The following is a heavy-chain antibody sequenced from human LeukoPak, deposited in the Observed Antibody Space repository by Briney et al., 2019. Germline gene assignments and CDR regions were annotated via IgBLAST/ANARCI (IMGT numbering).Heavy chain of an antibody. D-gene: IGHD2-21*01. V-gene: IGHV3-23*01. J-gene: IGHJ4*02. CDR3: AKELAYCGGDCSYYFDY. Sequence: VIGGTTYYADSVKARFTISRDNSKNTLYLQMNSLRAEDTAVYYCAKELAYCGGDCSYYFDYWGQGTLVTVSS. CDR2: VIGGTT.